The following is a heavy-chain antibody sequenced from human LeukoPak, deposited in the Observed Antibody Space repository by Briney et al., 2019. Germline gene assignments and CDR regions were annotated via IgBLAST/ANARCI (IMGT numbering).Heavy chain of an antibody. CDR2: ISHDGSSK. V-gene: IGHV3-30-3*01. D-gene: IGHD3-22*01. J-gene: IGHJ3*02. CDR3: ARDGPMIVVVTGDAFDI. CDR1: GFTFSNHS. Sequence: PGRSLRLSCAASGFTFSNHSMHWVRQAPGKGLEWVAVISHDGSSKYYADSVKGRFTISRDNSKNTLFLQMDSLATEDTAVYFCARDGPMIVVVTGDAFDIWGQGIMVTVSS.